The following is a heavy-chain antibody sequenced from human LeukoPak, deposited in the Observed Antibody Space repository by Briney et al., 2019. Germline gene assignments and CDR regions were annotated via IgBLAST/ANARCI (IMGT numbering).Heavy chain of an antibody. CDR1: GGSFSGYY. V-gene: IGHV4-34*01. D-gene: IGHD6-13*01. Sequence: SETLSLTCAVYGGSFSGYYWSWVRQPPGKGLEWIGEINHSGSTNYNPSLTSRVTISVDTSKNQFSLKLSSVTAADTAVYYCARVAAAGTWYYGMDVWGQGTTVTVSS. CDR3: ARVAAAGTWYYGMDV. CDR2: INHSGST. J-gene: IGHJ6*02.